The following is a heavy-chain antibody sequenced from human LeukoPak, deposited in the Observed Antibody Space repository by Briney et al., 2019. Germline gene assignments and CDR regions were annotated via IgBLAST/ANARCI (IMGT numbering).Heavy chain of an antibody. J-gene: IGHJ6*03. CDR1: GGSFSGYY. V-gene: IGHV4-34*01. CDR2: INHSGST. Sequence: SETLSLTCAVYGGSFSGYYWSWIRQPPGKGLEWIGEINHSGSTNYNPSLKSRVTISVDTSKNQFSLKLSSVTAADTAVYYCARERSSSSPYYYYMDVWGKGTTVTVSS. D-gene: IGHD6-6*01. CDR3: ARERSSSSPYYYYMDV.